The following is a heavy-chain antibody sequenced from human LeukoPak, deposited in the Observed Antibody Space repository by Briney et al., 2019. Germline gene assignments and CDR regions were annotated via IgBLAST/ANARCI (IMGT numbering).Heavy chain of an antibody. V-gene: IGHV3-53*01. J-gene: IGHJ4*02. CDR3: AKDRGRTWVQVAN. CDR2: IYSGGRT. D-gene: IGHD2-15*01. Sequence: GGSLRLSCAASGFTVSSNYLSWVRQAPGKGLEWVSVIYSGGRTYYADSVKGRFTISRDNSQNTLYLQMNSLRVEDTAVYYCAKDRGRTWVQVANWGQGTLVTVSS. CDR1: GFTVSSNY.